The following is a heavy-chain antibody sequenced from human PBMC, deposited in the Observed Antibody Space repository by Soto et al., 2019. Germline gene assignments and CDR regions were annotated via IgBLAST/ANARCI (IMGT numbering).Heavy chain of an antibody. CDR1: GFTFSSYG. V-gene: IGHV3-33*01. CDR3: AREVSYYYGSGLFY. D-gene: IGHD3-10*01. J-gene: IGHJ4*02. CDR2: IWYDGSNK. Sequence: GGSLRLSCAASGFTFSSYGMHWVRQAPGKGLEWVAVIWYDGSNKYYADSVKGRFTISRDNSKNTLYLQMNSLRAEDTAVYYCAREVSYYYGSGLFYWGQGTLVTVSS.